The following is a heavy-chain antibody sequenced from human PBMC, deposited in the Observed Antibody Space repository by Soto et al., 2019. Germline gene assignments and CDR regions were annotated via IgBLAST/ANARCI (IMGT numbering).Heavy chain of an antibody. D-gene: IGHD3-3*01. CDR2: THAYSGNT. V-gene: IGHV1-18*04. Sequence: QVQLVQSGGEVKKPGASVKVSCKASGYTFISYGITWVRQAPGQGLEWMGWTHAYSGNTNYAQNLQGRVTMTTDTSPSTASMELRSLRSDDTAVYFCARVGMKNYDFWSGYLDHWGQGTLLTVSS. CDR1: GYTFISYG. J-gene: IGHJ4*02. CDR3: ARVGMKNYDFWSGYLDH.